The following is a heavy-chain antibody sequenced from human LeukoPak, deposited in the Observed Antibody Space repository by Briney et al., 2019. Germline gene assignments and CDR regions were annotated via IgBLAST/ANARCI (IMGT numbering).Heavy chain of an antibody. J-gene: IGHJ4*02. CDR1: SFTFNSYG. Sequence: SLILSCAASSFTFNSYGVQWFRQPPAEGLLEVAVISYEEKNKHYADSVKGRFTIPSDNSRNILYLQMNSLRAEDTDVYYCAKEGTMQVGTHPDYWRQGALVTVSS. CDR2: ISYEEKNK. D-gene: IGHD3-10*01. CDR3: AKEGTMQVGTHPDY. V-gene: IGHV3-30*18.